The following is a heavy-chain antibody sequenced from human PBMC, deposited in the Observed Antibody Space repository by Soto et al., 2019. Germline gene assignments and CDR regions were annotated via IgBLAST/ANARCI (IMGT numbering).Heavy chain of an antibody. CDR2: ISGSGRGSRP. CDR1: GFNFSNYA. CDR3: TRERSLVSFLFDY. D-gene: IGHD3-16*01. J-gene: IGHJ4*02. V-gene: IGHV3-23*01. Sequence: PVGSLRLSCVESGFNFSNYAVAWVRQAPGKGLEWVSSISGSGRGSRPYYADSVQGRFTISRDHSKNIVSLQMDSLRVDDTAVYYCTRERSLVSFLFDYWGSGTLVTVAS.